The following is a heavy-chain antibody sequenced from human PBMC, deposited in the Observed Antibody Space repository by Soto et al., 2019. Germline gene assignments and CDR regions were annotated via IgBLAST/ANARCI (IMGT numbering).Heavy chain of an antibody. Sequence: ASVKVSCKASGYSFTNYDINWVRQAAGQGPEWMAWMNPHSGNTGYGQKFRGRVTVARDTSTSSVYMELTRLTSDDTAVYFCARYAGDAARYFDLWGHGTLVTVSS. CDR2: MNPHSGNT. CDR1: GYSFTNYD. D-gene: IGHD2-15*01. J-gene: IGHJ2*01. CDR3: ARYAGDAARYFDL. V-gene: IGHV1-8*01.